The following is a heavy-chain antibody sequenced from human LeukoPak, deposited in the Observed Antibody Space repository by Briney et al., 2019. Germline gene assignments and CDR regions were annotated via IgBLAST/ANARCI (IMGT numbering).Heavy chain of an antibody. CDR3: AKGAYSYGELKAFDI. CDR2: ISGSGGNT. J-gene: IGHJ3*02. Sequence: GGSLRLSSAASGFTFSTYSMNWVRQAPGKGLEWVSGISGSGGNTHYADSVKGRFTISRDNSKNTLYLQMNSLRAEDTAVYYCAKGAYSYGELKAFDIWGQGTMVTVSS. CDR1: GFTFSTYS. V-gene: IGHV3-23*01. D-gene: IGHD5-18*01.